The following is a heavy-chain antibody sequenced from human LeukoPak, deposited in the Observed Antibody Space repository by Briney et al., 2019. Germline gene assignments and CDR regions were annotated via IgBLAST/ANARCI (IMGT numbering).Heavy chain of an antibody. CDR2: LSDDGFKT. D-gene: IGHD3-3*01. Sequence: PGGSLRLSCAASGFTFSNYAMNWVRQAPGKGLEWVSGLSDDGFKTYYADSVKGRFTISRDNSQSTLYLLMNSLRAEDTAVYYCASGYYDFWSGYPYYFDYWGQGTLVTVSS. CDR1: GFTFSNYA. J-gene: IGHJ4*02. V-gene: IGHV3-23*01. CDR3: ASGYYDFWSGYPYYFDY.